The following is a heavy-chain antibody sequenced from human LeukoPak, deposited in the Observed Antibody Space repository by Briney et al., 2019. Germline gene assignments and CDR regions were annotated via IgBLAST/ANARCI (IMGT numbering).Heavy chain of an antibody. Sequence: GGSLRLSCAASAFTFSSYSMSWVRQAPGKGLEWVSSISSSGSYIYHADSVKGQFTISRDNSKNTLYLQMNSLRAEDTGVYYCARDYCTSTSCYDYWGQGTLVTVSS. V-gene: IGHV3-21*01. J-gene: IGHJ4*02. CDR1: AFTFSSYS. D-gene: IGHD2-2*01. CDR3: ARDYCTSTSCYDY. CDR2: ISSSGSYI.